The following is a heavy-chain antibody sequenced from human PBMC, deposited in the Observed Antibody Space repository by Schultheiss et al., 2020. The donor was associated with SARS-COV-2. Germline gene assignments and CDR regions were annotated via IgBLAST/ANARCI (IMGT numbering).Heavy chain of an antibody. V-gene: IGHV2-70*12. Sequence: TLSLTCTVSGGSISSYYWSWIRQPPGKALEWLARIDWDDDKYYSTSLKSRLTITKDTSKNQVVLTMTNMDPVDTATYYCAHSGSYSSGWYENAFDIWGQGTMVTVSS. CDR2: IDWDDDK. CDR1: GGSISSYY. D-gene: IGHD6-19*01. CDR3: AHSGSYSSGWYENAFDI. J-gene: IGHJ3*02.